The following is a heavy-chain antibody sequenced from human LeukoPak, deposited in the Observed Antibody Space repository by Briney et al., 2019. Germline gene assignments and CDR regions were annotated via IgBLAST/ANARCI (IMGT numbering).Heavy chain of an antibody. D-gene: IGHD6-19*01. J-gene: IGHJ6*02. CDR2: NGPAGDT. Sequence: GGSLRLSCAASGFTISSYDMHWVRQTTRKGLEWVSSNGPAGDTFYPGSVKGRFAISREKAKNSLYLQMNSLRAGDTAVYYCVRETHPGGSSGPYGGMDVWGQGTTVTVSS. V-gene: IGHV3-13*01. CDR1: GFTISSYD. CDR3: VRETHPGGSSGPYGGMDV.